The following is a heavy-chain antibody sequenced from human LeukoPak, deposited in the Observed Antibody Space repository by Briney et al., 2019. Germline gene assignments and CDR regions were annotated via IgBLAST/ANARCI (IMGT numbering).Heavy chain of an antibody. D-gene: IGHD1-26*01. Sequence: ASVKVSCKASGYTFTSYGIIWVRQAPGQGLEWMGWISAHNGDTNYAQKFQGRVSMTTDTSTSTGYMELRSLTSDDTAVYYCARDLKRTVGATTASDYWGQGTLVTVSS. CDR3: ARDLKRTVGATTASDY. J-gene: IGHJ4*02. CDR2: ISAHNGDT. V-gene: IGHV1-18*01. CDR1: GYTFTSYG.